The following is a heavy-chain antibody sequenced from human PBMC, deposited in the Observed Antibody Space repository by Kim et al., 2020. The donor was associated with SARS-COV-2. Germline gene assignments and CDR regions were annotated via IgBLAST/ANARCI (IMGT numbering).Heavy chain of an antibody. D-gene: IGHD3-10*01. J-gene: IGHJ4*02. V-gene: IGHV1-2*02. CDR1: GYTFTGYY. CDR2: INPNSGGT. CDR3: ARDSGGSLWFGESDY. Sequence: ASVKVSCKASGYTFTGYYMHWVRQAPGQGLEWMGWINPNSGGTNYAQKFQGRVTMTRDTSISTAYMELSRLRSDDTAVYYCARDSGGSLWFGESDYWGQGTLVTVSS.